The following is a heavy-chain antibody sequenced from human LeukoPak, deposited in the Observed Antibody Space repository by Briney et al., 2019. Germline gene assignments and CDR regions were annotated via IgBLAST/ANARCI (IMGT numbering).Heavy chain of an antibody. CDR3: AKDRQSLGELSSLYYFDY. Sequence: GGSLRLSCAASGFTFSDYAMTWVRQAPGKGLERVSAISNSGATTYYEDSVKGRFTISRDNSRSTLYLQMNSLRAEDTATYYCAKDRQSLGELSSLYYFDYWGQGVLVTVSS. D-gene: IGHD3-16*02. CDR1: GFTFSDYA. V-gene: IGHV3-23*01. CDR2: ISNSGATT. J-gene: IGHJ4*02.